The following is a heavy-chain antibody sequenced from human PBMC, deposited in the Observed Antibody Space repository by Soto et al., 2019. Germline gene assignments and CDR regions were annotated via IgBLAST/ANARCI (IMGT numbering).Heavy chain of an antibody. CDR2: ISQTETT. Sequence: PSETLSLTCTVSGGSISSYYWSWIRQSPGKGLEWIGEISQTETTAYSPSLKSRVSISADTSKKQFSLTLTSVTAADTAVYYCVHSPNVAVDHWGHGTLVTVSS. D-gene: IGHD2-15*01. CDR1: GGSISSYY. J-gene: IGHJ4*01. CDR3: VHSPNVAVDH. V-gene: IGHV4-34*01.